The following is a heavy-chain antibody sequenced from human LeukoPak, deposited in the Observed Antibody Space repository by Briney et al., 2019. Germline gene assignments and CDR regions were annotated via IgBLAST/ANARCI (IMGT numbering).Heavy chain of an antibody. J-gene: IGHJ6*03. V-gene: IGHV3-23*01. CDR3: AKEPNLSFYYMAD. D-gene: IGHD1-14*01. CDR2: ISGSGGST. Sequence: GGSLRLSCAASGFTFSSYGMSWVRQAPGKGLEWVSAISGSGGSTYYADSVKGRFTISRDNSNSTLYLQMTSLRAGDTAIYYCAKEPNLSFYYMADWGKGTTVTISS. CDR1: GFTFSSYG.